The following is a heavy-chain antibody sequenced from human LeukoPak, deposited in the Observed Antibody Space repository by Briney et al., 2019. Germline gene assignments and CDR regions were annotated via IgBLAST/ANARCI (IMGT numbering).Heavy chain of an antibody. J-gene: IGHJ4*02. CDR3: ARDLRIVSGSYLDY. Sequence: GGSLRLSCAASGFTFSSYEMNWVRQAPGKGLEWVSYISSSGSTIYYADSVKGRFTISRDNAKNSLYLQMNSLRAEDTAIYYCARDLRIVSGSYLDYWGQGTLVTVSS. V-gene: IGHV3-48*03. D-gene: IGHD1-26*01. CDR1: GFTFSSYE. CDR2: ISSSGSTI.